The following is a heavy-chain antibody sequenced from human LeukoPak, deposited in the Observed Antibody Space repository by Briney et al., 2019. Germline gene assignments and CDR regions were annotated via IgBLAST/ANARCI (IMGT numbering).Heavy chain of an antibody. CDR2: INPNSGGT. CDR3: ARGLVPAAIDYYYYYMDV. J-gene: IGHJ6*03. D-gene: IGHD2-2*01. V-gene: IGHV1-2*02. CDR1: GYTFTGYY. Sequence: ASVKVSCKASGYTFTGYYMHWVRQAPGQGLEWMGCINPNSGGTNYAQKLQGRVTITRDRSISTAYMELSRLRSAATAVYYCARGLVPAAIDYYYYYMDVWGKGSTVTVSS.